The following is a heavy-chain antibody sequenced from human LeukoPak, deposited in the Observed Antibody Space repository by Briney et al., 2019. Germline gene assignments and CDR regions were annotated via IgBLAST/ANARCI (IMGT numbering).Heavy chain of an antibody. CDR3: AKPSVVVVAAPMQH. J-gene: IGHJ1*01. V-gene: IGHV3-23*01. CDR2: LSGSGGST. D-gene: IGHD2-15*01. Sequence: PGGSLRLSSAAPGFSFRSYAMSWVRQAPGKGLEWVSALSGSGGSTYYADSVKGRFTISRDNSKNTLYLQMNSLRAEHTAIYYCAKPSVVVVAAPMQHWGQGTLVTVSS. CDR1: GFSFRSYA.